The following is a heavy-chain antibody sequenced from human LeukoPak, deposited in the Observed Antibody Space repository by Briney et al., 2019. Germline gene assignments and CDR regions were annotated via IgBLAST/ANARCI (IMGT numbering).Heavy chain of an antibody. V-gene: IGHV3-7*01. J-gene: IGHJ4*02. CDR3: ARDEGVPTNWRFDY. D-gene: IGHD3-10*01. Sequence: GGSLRLFCAACGFSFSVYWMSWVRQSPGKGLQWVANIKQDGSDKNYVDSVRGRFTISRDNAKNSLFLQMNGLRAEDTAIYYCARDEGVPTNWRFDYWGQGTLVTVSS. CDR2: IKQDGSDK. CDR1: GFSFSVYW.